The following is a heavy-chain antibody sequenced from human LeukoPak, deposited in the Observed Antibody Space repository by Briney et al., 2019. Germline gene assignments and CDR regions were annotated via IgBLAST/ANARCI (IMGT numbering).Heavy chain of an antibody. CDR2: IKRDGSDI. D-gene: IGHD3-16*01. CDR1: RFTFSDYW. V-gene: IGHV3-7*01. J-gene: IGHJ4*02. Sequence: PGGSLRLSCAASRFTFSDYWMGWVRQAPGKGLEWVAYIKRDGSDIYYVDSVKGRFIISRDNAKNSLYLQMNSLRAEDTAVYYCARDPDYRGSQPHGYFDYWGQGTLVTVSS. CDR3: ARDPDYRGSQPHGYFDY.